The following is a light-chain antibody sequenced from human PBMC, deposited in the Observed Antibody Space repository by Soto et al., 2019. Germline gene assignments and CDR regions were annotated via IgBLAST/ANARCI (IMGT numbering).Light chain of an antibody. CDR1: QTLGTKY. CDR3: HHYRNSPTNT. J-gene: IGKJ2*01. Sequence: EIVLTQSPGTLSLSPGERATLSCRASQTLGTKYLAWYQQKPGQAPSLLIYDTSNRATGVPGRFSCSGSGTDFTLTISRLEPEDFAVYYCHHYRNSPTNTFGQGTKLEIK. V-gene: IGKV3-20*01. CDR2: DTS.